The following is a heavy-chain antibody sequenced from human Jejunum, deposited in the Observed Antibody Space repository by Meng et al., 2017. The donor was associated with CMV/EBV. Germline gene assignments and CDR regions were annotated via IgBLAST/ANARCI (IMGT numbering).Heavy chain of an antibody. Sequence: CTVSGGAGTSGNYYWNWIRQPPGEGLEWVGWIYYTGSSSYNPSLKSRATITLDTSKNQFSLKMTSVIAADTAVYYCARSTTGPGDYWGQGTLVTVSS. J-gene: IGHJ4*02. CDR1: GGAGTSGNYY. V-gene: IGHV4-61*01. CDR3: ARSTTGPGDY. CDR2: IYYTGSS. D-gene: IGHD1-1*01.